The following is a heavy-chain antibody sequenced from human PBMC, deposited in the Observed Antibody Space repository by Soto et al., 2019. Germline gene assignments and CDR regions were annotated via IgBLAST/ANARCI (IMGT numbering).Heavy chain of an antibody. J-gene: IGHJ5*02. D-gene: IGHD6-13*01. Sequence: SETLSLTCTVSGGSVSSGSYYWSWIRQPPGKGLEWIGYIYYSGSTNYNPSLKSRVTISVDTSKNQFSLKLSSVTAADTAVYYCARFLAAAVSIWIDPWGQGTLVTV. CDR3: ARFLAAAVSIWIDP. CDR1: GGSVSSGSYY. CDR2: IYYSGST. V-gene: IGHV4-61*01.